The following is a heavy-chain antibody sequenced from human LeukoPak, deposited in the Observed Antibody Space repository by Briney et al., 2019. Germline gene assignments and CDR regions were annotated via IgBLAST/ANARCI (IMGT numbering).Heavy chain of an antibody. V-gene: IGHV3-74*01. CDR2: INSDGRST. CDR1: GFTFSNYW. Sequence: PGGSLRLSCAASGFTFSNYWMHWVRQAPGKGLVWVSRINSDGRSTNYADSVKGRFTISRDNAKNTLYLQMNSLRAEDTAAYYCARGADSGYSSDNWGQGTLVSVSS. CDR3: ARGADSGYSSDN. J-gene: IGHJ4*02. D-gene: IGHD6-13*01.